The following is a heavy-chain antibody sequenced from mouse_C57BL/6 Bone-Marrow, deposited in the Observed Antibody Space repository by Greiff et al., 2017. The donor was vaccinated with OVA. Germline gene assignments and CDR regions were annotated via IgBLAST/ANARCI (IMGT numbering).Heavy chain of an antibody. CDR1: GYTFTSYW. V-gene: IGHV1-50*01. CDR2: IDPSDSYT. CDR3: ARGWDGY. D-gene: IGHD4-1*01. Sequence: VQLQQPGAELVKPGASVKLSCKASGYTFTSYWMQWVKQRPGQGLEWIGEIDPSDSYTNYNQKFKGKATLTVDTSSSTAYMQLSSLTSEDSAVYYCARGWDGYWGQGTTLTVSS. J-gene: IGHJ2*01.